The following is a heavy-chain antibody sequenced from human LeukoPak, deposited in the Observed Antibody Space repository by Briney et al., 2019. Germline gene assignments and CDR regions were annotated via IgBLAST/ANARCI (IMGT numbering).Heavy chain of an antibody. J-gene: IGHJ4*02. CDR2: IKQDGSEK. V-gene: IGHV3-7*01. Sequence: GGSLRLSCAASGFTFSSYEMNWVRQAPGKGLEWVANIKQDGSEKYYVDSVKGRFTISRDNAKNSLYLQMNSLRAEDTAVYYCARDRGIAAALDYWGQGTLVTVSS. CDR1: GFTFSSYE. D-gene: IGHD6-13*01. CDR3: ARDRGIAAALDY.